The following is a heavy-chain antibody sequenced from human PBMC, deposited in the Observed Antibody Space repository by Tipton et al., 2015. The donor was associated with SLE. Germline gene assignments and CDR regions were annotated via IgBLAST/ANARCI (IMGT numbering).Heavy chain of an antibody. CDR3: ARGGNYYDSSGYYHDALDI. V-gene: IGHV4-59*11. J-gene: IGHJ3*02. D-gene: IGHD3-22*01. Sequence: TLSLTCTVSGGSISSHYWSWIRQPPGKGLEWIGYIYYSGSTNYNPSLKSRVTISVDTSKNQFSLKLSSVTAADTAVYYCARGGNYYDSSGYYHDALDIWGQGTMVTVSS. CDR2: IYYSGST. CDR1: GGSISSHY.